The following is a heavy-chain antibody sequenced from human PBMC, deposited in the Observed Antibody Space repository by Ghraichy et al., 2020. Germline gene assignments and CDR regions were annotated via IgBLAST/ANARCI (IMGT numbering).Heavy chain of an antibody. CDR2: IIPIFGTA. CDR3: AFHVDTAMGRDY. V-gene: IGHV1-69*13. J-gene: IGHJ4*02. Sequence: SVKVSCKASGGTFSSYAISWVRQAPGQGLEWMGGIIPIFGTANYAQKFQGRVTITADESTSTAYMELSSLRSEDTAVYYCAFHVDTAMGRDYWGQGTLVTVSS. CDR1: GGTFSSYA. D-gene: IGHD5-18*01.